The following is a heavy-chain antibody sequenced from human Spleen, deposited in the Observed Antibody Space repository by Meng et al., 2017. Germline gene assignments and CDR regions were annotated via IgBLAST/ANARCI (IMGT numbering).Heavy chain of an antibody. V-gene: IGHV4-39*01. CDR3: ARRGSSWYFDS. CDR1: GGSISTSGYY. D-gene: IGHD6-13*01. CDR2: IGHSGIT. Sequence: QPQLQESGPGLVKPLEALSLTCSVSGGSISTSGYYWGWIRQPPGKGLEWIGSIGHSGITYYTPSLKSRVTVSIDTSKSQFSLKLTSVTAADTAVYYCARRGSSWYFDSWGQGALVTVSS. J-gene: IGHJ4*02.